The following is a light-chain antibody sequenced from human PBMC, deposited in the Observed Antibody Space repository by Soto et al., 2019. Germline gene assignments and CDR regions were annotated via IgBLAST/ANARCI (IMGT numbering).Light chain of an antibody. CDR1: QSVSSY. CDR3: QQRSNWPPYT. CDR2: DAS. V-gene: IGKV3-11*01. Sequence: EIVLTQSPATLSLSPGERATLSCRASQSVSSYLACYQQKPGQAPRLLIYDASNRATGIPARFSGSGCGTDFTLTISSLEPEDVAVYYCQQRSNWPPYTFGQGTKLEIK. J-gene: IGKJ2*01.